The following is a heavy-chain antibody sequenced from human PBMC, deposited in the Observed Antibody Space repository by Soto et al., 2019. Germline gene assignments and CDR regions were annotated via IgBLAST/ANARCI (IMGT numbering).Heavy chain of an antibody. CDR3: ARAGTVGPGFDY. CDR2: IIPIFGTA. D-gene: IGHD1-26*01. J-gene: IGHJ4*02. CDR1: GGTFSSYA. Sequence: ASVKVSCKASGGTFSSYAISWVRQAPGQGLEWMGGIIPIFGTANYAQKFQGRVTITADESTSTAYMELSSLRSEDTAVYYCARAGTVGPGFDYWGQGTLVTVSS. V-gene: IGHV1-69*13.